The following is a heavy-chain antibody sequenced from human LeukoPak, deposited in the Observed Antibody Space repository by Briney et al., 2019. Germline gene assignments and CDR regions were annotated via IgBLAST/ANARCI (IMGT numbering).Heavy chain of an antibody. Sequence: SVKVSCKASRGTFSSYTISWVRQAPGQGLEWMGRIIPILGIANYAQKFQGRVTLTADKSTSTAYMGLSSLRSEDTAVYYCARNYDSSRGCFDYWGQGTLVTVSS. J-gene: IGHJ4*02. CDR1: RGTFSSYT. CDR3: ARNYDSSRGCFDY. CDR2: IIPILGIA. D-gene: IGHD3-22*01. V-gene: IGHV1-69*02.